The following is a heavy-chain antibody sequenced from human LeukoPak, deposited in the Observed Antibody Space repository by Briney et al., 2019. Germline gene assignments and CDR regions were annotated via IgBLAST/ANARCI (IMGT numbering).Heavy chain of an antibody. CDR2: INHSGST. CDR3: ARPYDSSGYYYLFAFDI. V-gene: IGHV4-34*01. Sequence: SETLSITCAVYGGSIRGYYWGWIRQPPGKGLEWIGEINHSGSTNYNPSLKSRVTISVDTSKNQFSLKLSSVTAADTAVYYCARPYDSSGYYYLFAFDIWGQGTMVTVSS. CDR1: GGSIRGYY. D-gene: IGHD3-22*01. J-gene: IGHJ3*02.